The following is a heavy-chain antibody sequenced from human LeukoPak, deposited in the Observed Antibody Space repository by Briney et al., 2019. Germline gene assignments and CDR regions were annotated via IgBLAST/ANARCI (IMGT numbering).Heavy chain of an antibody. J-gene: IGHJ4*02. CDR3: ARLPGYCSSTSCYRGFDY. D-gene: IGHD2-2*02. CDR1: GGSISRDS. Sequence: SETLSLTCTVSGGSISRDSWIWIRQPPGKGLEWIGYIYASGSTNYNPSLKSRVTISVDTSKNQFSLKLSSVTAADTAVYYCARLPGYCSSTSCYRGFDYWGQGTLVTVSS. CDR2: IYASGST. V-gene: IGHV4-4*09.